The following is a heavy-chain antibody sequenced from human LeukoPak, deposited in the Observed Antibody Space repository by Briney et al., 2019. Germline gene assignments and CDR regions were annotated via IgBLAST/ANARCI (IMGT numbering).Heavy chain of an antibody. Sequence: GGSLRLSCGASGFNIRNFDMNWVRQAPGKGLEWISFMSTSSRTIHYADSVKGRFVMSTDNARDSLYLQMNSLRGEDTAVYYCARAVRVRYYDVLTGQNYYYYMDVWGSGTAVTVSS. D-gene: IGHD3-9*01. CDR3: ARAVRVRYYDVLTGQNYYYYMDV. CDR2: MSTSSRTI. J-gene: IGHJ6*03. CDR1: GFNIRNFD. V-gene: IGHV3-48*01.